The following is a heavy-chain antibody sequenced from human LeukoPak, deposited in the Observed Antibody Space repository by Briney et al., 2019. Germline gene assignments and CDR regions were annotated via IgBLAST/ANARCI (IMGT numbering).Heavy chain of an antibody. V-gene: IGHV1-2*02. D-gene: IGHD2-15*01. CDR3: ARGGGGLAY. Sequence: VASVKASCKASGYSFTDYFIHWVRQAPGQGLEWMGWINPNSGGTNYAQKFQGRVTMTRDTSISTAYMELTSLTSDDTAVYFCARGGGGLAYWGPGTLVTVSS. J-gene: IGHJ4*02. CDR1: GYSFTDYF. CDR2: INPNSGGT.